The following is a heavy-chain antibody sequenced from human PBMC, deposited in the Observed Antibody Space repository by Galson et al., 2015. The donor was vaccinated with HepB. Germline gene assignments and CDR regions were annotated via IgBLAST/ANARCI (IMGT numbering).Heavy chain of an antibody. CDR2: IIPIFGTA. V-gene: IGHV1-69*13. CDR1: GGTFSSYA. J-gene: IGHJ4*02. CDR3: ARGIRDFGAFDY. Sequence: SVKVSCKASGGTFSSYAISWVRQAPGQGLEWMGGIIPIFGTANYAQKFQGRVTITADESTSTAYMELSSLRSEDTAVYYCARGIRDFGAFDYWGQGTLVTVSS. D-gene: IGHD3-9*01.